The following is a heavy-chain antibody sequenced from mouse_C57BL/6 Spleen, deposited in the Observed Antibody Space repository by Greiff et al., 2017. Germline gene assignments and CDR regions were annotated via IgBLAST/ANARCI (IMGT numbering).Heavy chain of an antibody. CDR3: AKSKDDGYCCFAY. CDR2: IYPGDGDT. Sequence: QVQLQQSGAELVKPGASVKISCKASGYAFRSYWMNWVKQRPGKGLEWIGQIYPGDGDTNYNGKFKGKATLTADTSSSTAYMQLSSLTSEDSAVYFCAKSKDDGYCCFAYWGQGTLVTVSA. CDR1: GYAFRSYW. V-gene: IGHV1-80*01. D-gene: IGHD2-3*01. J-gene: IGHJ3*01.